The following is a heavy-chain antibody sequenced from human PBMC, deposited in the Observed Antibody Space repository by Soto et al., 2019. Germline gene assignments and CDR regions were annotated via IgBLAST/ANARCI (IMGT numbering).Heavy chain of an antibody. V-gene: IGHV3-30*03. CDR1: GFTFSNYG. J-gene: IGHJ4*02. CDR2: ISYDGSIE. D-gene: IGHD3-10*01. Sequence: QVQLVESGGGVVQPGRYLRLSCAASGFTFSNYGRHWVRQAPGKGLDWVAVISYDGSIEYYSESVKGRFTMSRDNSENTVYLQMNSLRTEDTDVYFCGRDWVWFWAHSIDNWGQGTLVTVSS. CDR3: GRDWVWFWAHSIDN.